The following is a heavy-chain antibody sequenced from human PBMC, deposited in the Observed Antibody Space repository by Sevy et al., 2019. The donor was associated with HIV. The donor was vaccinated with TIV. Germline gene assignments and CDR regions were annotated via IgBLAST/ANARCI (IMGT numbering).Heavy chain of an antibody. CDR3: ARARVTIFGVVIYYYGMDV. CDR2: IWYDGSNK. Sequence: GGSLRLSCAASGFTFSSYGMHWVRQAPGKGLEWVAVIWYDGSNKYYADSVKGRFTISRENSKKTLYLQMNSLRAEDRAVYYCARARVTIFGVVIYYYGMDVWGKGTTVTVSS. CDR1: GFTFSSYG. V-gene: IGHV3-33*01. D-gene: IGHD3-3*01. J-gene: IGHJ6*04.